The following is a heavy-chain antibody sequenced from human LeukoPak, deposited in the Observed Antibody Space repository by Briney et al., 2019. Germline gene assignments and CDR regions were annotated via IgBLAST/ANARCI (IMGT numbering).Heavy chain of an antibody. CDR1: GFTFSSYE. J-gene: IGHJ4*02. V-gene: IGHV3-48*03. CDR3: ARRYCSSTDCLFDY. Sequence: GGSLRLSCAASGFTFSSYEMNWVRQAPGKGLEWVSYISSSGSTIYYADSLKGRFTISRDNAKNSLYLQMNSLRAEDTAVYYCARRYCSSTDCLFDYWGQGTLVTVSS. D-gene: IGHD2-2*01. CDR2: ISSSGSTI.